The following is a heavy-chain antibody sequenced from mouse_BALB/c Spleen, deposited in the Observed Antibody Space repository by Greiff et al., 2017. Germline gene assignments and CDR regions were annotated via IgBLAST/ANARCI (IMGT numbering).Heavy chain of an antibody. J-gene: IGHJ3*01. V-gene: IGHV1-54*01. CDR1: GYAFTNYL. Sequence: VQLQQSGAELVRPGTSVKVSCKASGYAFTNYLIEWVKQRPRQGLEWIGVINPGSGGTNYNEKFKGKATLTADKSSSTAYMQLSSLTSDDSAVYFCARLARATVAYWGQGTLVTVSA. D-gene: IGHD3-1*01. CDR3: ARLARATVAY. CDR2: INPGSGGT.